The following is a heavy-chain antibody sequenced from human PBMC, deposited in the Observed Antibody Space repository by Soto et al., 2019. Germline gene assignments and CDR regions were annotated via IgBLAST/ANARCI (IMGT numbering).Heavy chain of an antibody. CDR2: IIPIFGTA. D-gene: IGHD3-9*01. Sequence: SVKVSCKASGGTFSSYAISWVRQAPGQGLEWMGGIIPIFGTANYAQKFQGRVTITADESTSTAYMELSSLRSEDTAVYYCARERRLRYFGWPKPATDYYYYGMDVWGQGTTVTVSS. V-gene: IGHV1-69*13. CDR3: ARERRLRYFGWPKPATDYYYYGMDV. CDR1: GGTFSSYA. J-gene: IGHJ6*02.